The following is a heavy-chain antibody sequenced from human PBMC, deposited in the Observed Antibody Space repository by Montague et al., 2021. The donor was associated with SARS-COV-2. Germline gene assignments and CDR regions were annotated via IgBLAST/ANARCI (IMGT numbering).Heavy chain of an antibody. V-gene: IGHV4-39*01. J-gene: IGHJ4*02. CDR2: IYYTGST. D-gene: IGHD3/OR15-3a*01. CDR3: ARPGSSDFQFEF. Sequence: SETLSLTCTVSGGSISSSVYYWAWIRQPPGKGLEWIGSIYYTGSTYYNPSLKSRVTLSVDTSKNRFSLRLYSVTAADTAVYFCARPGSSDFQFEFWGQGNLVAVSS. CDR1: GGSISSSVYY.